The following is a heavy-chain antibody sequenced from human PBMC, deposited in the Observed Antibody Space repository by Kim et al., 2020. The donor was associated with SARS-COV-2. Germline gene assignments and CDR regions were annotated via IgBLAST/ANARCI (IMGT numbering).Heavy chain of an antibody. J-gene: IGHJ6*02. V-gene: IGHV3-15*01. CDR2: IKGKTDGGTT. Sequence: GGSLRLSCAASGFTFSNAWMTWVRQAPGKGLEWVGRIKGKTDGGTTDYAAPVKGRFTISRDDSKNTLYLQMNSLKTEDTAVYYCTTLIGYCTGTTCWAGWGQGTTVTVSS. CDR1: GFTFSNAW. D-gene: IGHD2-2*01. CDR3: TTLIGYCTGTTCWAG.